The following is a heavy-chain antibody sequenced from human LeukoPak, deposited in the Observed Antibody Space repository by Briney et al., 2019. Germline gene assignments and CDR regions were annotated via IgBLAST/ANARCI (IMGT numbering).Heavy chain of an antibody. CDR2: IFHSGTT. CDR1: GGSISSSTYY. D-gene: IGHD3-10*01. J-gene: IGHJ6*02. Sequence: SETLSLTCTVSGGSISSSTYYWGWIRQPPGKGLEWIGYIFHSGTTYYSPSLKSRVTISVDGSRNQFSLRLTSVTAADTAVYYCARGERGPTLVRGVISPDYYGMDVWGQGTTVTVSS. CDR3: ARGERGPTLVRGVISPDYYGMDV. V-gene: IGHV4-39*07.